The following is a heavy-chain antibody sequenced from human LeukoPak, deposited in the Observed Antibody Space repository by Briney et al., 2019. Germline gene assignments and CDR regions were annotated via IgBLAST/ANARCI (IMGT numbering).Heavy chain of an antibody. CDR1: RCAFTRYS. CDR3: AREGLDV. J-gene: IGHJ6*02. D-gene: IGHD2-15*01. V-gene: IGHV1-8*01. CDR2: MNPNSGKR. Sequence: GASRKFSGMASRCAFTRYSIQWVRHPSGQGLEWMGYMNPNSGKRGFAQKFQGRVTMTWDTSITTAYMELNSLRSEDTAVYYGAREGLDVWGQGTTVTVSS.